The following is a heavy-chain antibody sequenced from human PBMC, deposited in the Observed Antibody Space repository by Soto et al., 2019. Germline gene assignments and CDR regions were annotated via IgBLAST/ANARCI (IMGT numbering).Heavy chain of an antibody. CDR1: GFIFSSYG. V-gene: IGHV3-33*07. CDR3: AREPYSNYGLDV. J-gene: IGHJ6*02. D-gene: IGHD4-4*01. CDR2: IWYDGSNK. Sequence: VVSLRLSCVASGFIFSSYGMYWVRQAPGKGLEWVGVIWYDGSNKYYGDSVKGRFTISRDNSKNTLYLQMSSLRAEDTAVYYGAREPYSNYGLDVWGQGSTVTVSS.